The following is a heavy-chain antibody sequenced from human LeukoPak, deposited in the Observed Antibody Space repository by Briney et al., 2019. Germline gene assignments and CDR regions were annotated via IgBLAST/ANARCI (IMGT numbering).Heavy chain of an antibody. Sequence: GGSLRLSCAASGFTFSDYAMTWVRQAPGKGLEWVSAISGGGHSTYYADSVRGRFTISRDNSRNTLSLQMNRLSAEDTAFYYCARDAWGYYDSSGYSFGSKYYMDVWGKGTTVTVSS. V-gene: IGHV3-23*01. D-gene: IGHD3-22*01. CDR2: ISGGGHST. CDR1: GFTFSDYA. J-gene: IGHJ6*03. CDR3: ARDAWGYYDSSGYSFGSKYYMDV.